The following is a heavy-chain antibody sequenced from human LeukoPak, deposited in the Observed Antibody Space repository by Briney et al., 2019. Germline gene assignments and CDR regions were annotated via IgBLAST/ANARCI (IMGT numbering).Heavy chain of an antibody. Sequence: GGSLRLSCAASAGFTFSDYGMNWVRQAPGKGLEWVAIISQDGREKLYVDSVKGRFTITRDNDKTSLYLQMNSLRAEDTAVYYCVGGIGWQPDYWGQGTLVTVSS. D-gene: IGHD6-19*01. J-gene: IGHJ4*02. V-gene: IGHV3-7*03. CDR3: VGGIGWQPDY. CDR1: AGFTFSDYG. CDR2: ISQDGREK.